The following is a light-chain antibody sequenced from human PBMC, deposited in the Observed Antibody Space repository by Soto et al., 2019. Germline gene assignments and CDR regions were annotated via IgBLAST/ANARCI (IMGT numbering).Light chain of an antibody. J-gene: IGKJ1*01. CDR1: QTISSW. CDR2: KAS. CDR3: QHYNSYSEA. V-gene: IGKV1-5*03. Sequence: IQMSDSPATLSGSVVYRVTITFRASQTISSWLAWYQQKPGKAPKLLIYKASTLKSGVPSRFSGSGSGTEFTLTISSLQPDDFATYYCQHYNSYSEAFGQGTKVDIK.